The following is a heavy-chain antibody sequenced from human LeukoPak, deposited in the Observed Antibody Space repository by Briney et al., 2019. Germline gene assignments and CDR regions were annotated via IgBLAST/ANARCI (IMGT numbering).Heavy chain of an antibody. CDR2: IRSDATNR. D-gene: IGHD5-12*01. J-gene: IGHJ4*02. Sequence: GGSLRLSCAASGFTFSTYGMHWVRQAPGRGLEWVAFIRSDATNRYYADSVKGRFTVSRDNSKNTQYLQMNSLRTEDTAVYYCAKGRRPYSGYDYFDYWGQGTLVTVSS. CDR3: AKGRRPYSGYDYFDY. CDR1: GFTFSTYG. V-gene: IGHV3-30*02.